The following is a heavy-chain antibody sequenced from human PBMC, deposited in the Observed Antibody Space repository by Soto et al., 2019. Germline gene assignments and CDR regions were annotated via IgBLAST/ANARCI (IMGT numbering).Heavy chain of an antibody. J-gene: IGHJ4*02. CDR1: CFTFSRYC. CDR2: ISAYNGNT. Sequence: GGPGKVSRKASCFTFSRYCINWVRQAPGQGLEWMGWISAYNGNTNYAQKLQGRVTMTTDTSASTAYMELSSLRSEDTALYYCATGPRREYWGQGTLVTVSS. V-gene: IGHV1-18*01. CDR3: ATGPRREY.